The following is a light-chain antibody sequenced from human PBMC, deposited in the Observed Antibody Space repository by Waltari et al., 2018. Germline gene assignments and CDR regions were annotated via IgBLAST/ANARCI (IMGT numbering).Light chain of an antibody. CDR2: EDS. CDR3: QSWDTATGVIV. V-gene: IGLV3-1*01. J-gene: IGLJ1*01. CDR1: ALGTRY. Sequence: SYDLTQAPSESVSPGETVTITCSGHALGTRYTAWYQQRPGQSPVLLISEDSFRPSGVPERFSGSNSGDTATLTISGTQPLDEAVYFCQSWDTATGVIVFGTGTELTVL.